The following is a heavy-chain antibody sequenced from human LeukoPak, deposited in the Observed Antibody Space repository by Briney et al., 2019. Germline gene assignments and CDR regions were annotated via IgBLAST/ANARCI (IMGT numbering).Heavy chain of an antibody. CDR3: ARGYFDY. D-gene: IGHD3-16*01. CDR2: ISGSAHKI. J-gene: IGHJ4*02. Sequence: GGSLRLSCVASGITFSNYAVSWVRQAPEKGLDWVSVISGSAHKIRYADSVKGRFTISRDNAKNSLYLQMDSLRAEDTAVYYCARGYFDYGGQGTRVPVPS. CDR1: GITFSNYA. V-gene: IGHV3-23*01.